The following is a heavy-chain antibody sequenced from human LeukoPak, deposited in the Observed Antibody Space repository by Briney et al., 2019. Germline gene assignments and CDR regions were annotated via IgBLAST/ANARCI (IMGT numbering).Heavy chain of an antibody. CDR1: GGTFSSYA. CDR3: AREYDFCSGYSH. J-gene: IGHJ4*02. V-gene: IGHV1-69*04. Sequence: SVKVSCKASGGTFSSYAISWVRQAPGQGLEWMGRIIPIFGIANYAQKFQGRVTITADNSTSTAYMELSSLRSEDTAVYYCAREYDFCSGYSHWGQGTLVTVTS. D-gene: IGHD3-3*01. CDR2: IIPIFGIA.